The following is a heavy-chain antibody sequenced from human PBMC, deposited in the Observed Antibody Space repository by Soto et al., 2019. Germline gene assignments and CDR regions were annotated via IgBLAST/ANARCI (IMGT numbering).Heavy chain of an antibody. D-gene: IGHD1-26*01. Sequence: QVQLVESGGGVVQPERSLRVSCAASGFIFSNYAMFWVRQAPGKGLEWVAAISSDRNNKYYADSVKGRLTVSRDNSRNTLYLQMSSLRTDDTAVYYCARKQGPGGSYFEYWGQGTLVTVSS. CDR3: ARKQGPGGSYFEY. V-gene: IGHV3-30-3*01. CDR2: ISSDRNNK. J-gene: IGHJ4*02. CDR1: GFIFSNYA.